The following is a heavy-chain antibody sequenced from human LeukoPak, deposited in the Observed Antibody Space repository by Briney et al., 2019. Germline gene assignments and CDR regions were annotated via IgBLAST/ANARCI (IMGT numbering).Heavy chain of an antibody. J-gene: IGHJ6*02. CDR3: ARGSFAASYGMDV. CDR1: GGSFSGYY. D-gene: IGHD5-18*01. CDR2: INHGGST. V-gene: IGHV4-34*01. Sequence: SETLSLTCAVYGGSFSGYYWSWMRQPAEQGLEWIGEINHGGSTNYKSSLKSRVTMSVDTSKNQFSLRLSSVTAADTAVYYCARGSFAASYGMDVWVQGTTVTVSS.